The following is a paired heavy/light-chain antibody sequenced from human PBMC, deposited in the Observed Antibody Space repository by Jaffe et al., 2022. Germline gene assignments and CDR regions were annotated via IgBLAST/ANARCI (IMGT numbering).Light chain of an antibody. CDR2: DAS. Sequence: EIVLTQSPATLSLSPGERATLSCRASQSVSSYLAWYQQKPGQAPRLLIYDASNRATGIPARFSGSGSGTDFTLTISSLEPEDFAVYYCQQSFAFGPGTKVDIK. J-gene: IGKJ3*01. CDR1: QSVSSY. V-gene: IGKV3-11*01. CDR3: QQSFA.
Heavy chain of an antibody. CDR2: ISSSGSTI. D-gene: IGHD5-18*01. CDR1: GFTFSSYE. Sequence: EVQLVESGGGLVQPGGSLRLSCAASGFTFSSYEMNWVRQAPGKGLEWVSYISSSGSTIYYADSVKGRFTISRDNAKNSLYLQMNSLRAEDTAVYYCARGLIQLWLPSRPEAYFDYWGQGTLVTVSS. V-gene: IGHV3-48*03. CDR3: ARGLIQLWLPSRPEAYFDY. J-gene: IGHJ4*02.